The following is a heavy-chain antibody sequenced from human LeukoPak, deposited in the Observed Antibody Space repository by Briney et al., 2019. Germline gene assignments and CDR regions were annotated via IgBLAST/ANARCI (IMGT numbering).Heavy chain of an antibody. CDR3: TRDSGRFRLDY. D-gene: IGHD6-19*01. Sequence: GGSLRLSCAASGFTFSSYNMNWVRQAPGKGLEWVSSITSSSSYIYYADSVKGRFTISRDNAKNSLYLQMNSLRAEDTAVYYCTRDSGRFRLDYWGQGVLVTVSS. CDR2: ITSSSSYI. V-gene: IGHV3-21*01. J-gene: IGHJ4*02. CDR1: GFTFSSYN.